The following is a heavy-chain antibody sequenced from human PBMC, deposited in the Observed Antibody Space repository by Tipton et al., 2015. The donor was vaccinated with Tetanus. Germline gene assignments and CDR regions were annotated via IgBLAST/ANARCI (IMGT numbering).Heavy chain of an antibody. CDR1: GGSSSSFS. V-gene: IGHV4-34*01. CDR2: INQRGGI. CDR3: ARSITQGPGWYYGMYV. Sequence: KPSETLSLTCAVSGGSSSSFSWSWIRQPPGKGLEWIGEINQRGGISYNPSLKSRVTISVDTSKNQFSLNLTSVTAADTSVYYCARSITQGPGWYYGMYVWGQGTTVSVSS. J-gene: IGHJ6*02. D-gene: IGHD1-14*01.